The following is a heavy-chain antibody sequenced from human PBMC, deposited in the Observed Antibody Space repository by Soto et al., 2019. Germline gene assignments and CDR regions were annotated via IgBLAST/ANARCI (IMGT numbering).Heavy chain of an antibody. D-gene: IGHD3-3*01. V-gene: IGHV4-34*01. CDR2: INHTGGT. CDR1: GGSVNGYY. CDR3: ATRITVFGVLIPPFDP. Sequence: SETLSLTCAVYGGSVNGYYWTWIRQPPGKGLEWIGEINHTGGTHYNPSLQSRVTMSVDTSKNQFSLRLSSVTAADTAIYYCATRITVFGVLIPPFDPWGQGTKVTVSS. J-gene: IGHJ5*02.